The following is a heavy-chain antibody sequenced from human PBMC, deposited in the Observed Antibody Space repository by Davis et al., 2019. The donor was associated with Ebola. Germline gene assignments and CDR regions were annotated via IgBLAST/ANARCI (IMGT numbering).Heavy chain of an antibody. J-gene: IGHJ4*02. CDR3: ARVYYWESSGYPIDY. CDR2: ISAYNGNT. V-gene: IGHV1-18*01. D-gene: IGHD3-22*01. Sequence: AASVKVSCKASGYTFTSYGISWVRQAPGQGLEWMGWISAYNGNTNYAQKLQGRVTMTTDTSTSTAYMELRSLRSDDTAVYYCARVYYWESSGYPIDYWGQGTLITVSS. CDR1: GYTFTSYG.